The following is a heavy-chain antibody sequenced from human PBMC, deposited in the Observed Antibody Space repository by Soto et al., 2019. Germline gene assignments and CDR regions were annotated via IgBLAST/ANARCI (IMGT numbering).Heavy chain of an antibody. CDR1: GYTFTNYG. D-gene: IGHD6-19*01. CDR2: ISAYNGNT. J-gene: IGHJ4*02. Sequence: ASVKVSCKASGYTFTNYGISWVRQAPGQGLEWMGWISAYNGNTKYAQKLQGRVTMTTDTSTSTAYMELRSLRSDDTAVYYCARERSSGWLDYWGQGTLVTVSS. CDR3: ARERSSGWLDY. V-gene: IGHV1-18*01.